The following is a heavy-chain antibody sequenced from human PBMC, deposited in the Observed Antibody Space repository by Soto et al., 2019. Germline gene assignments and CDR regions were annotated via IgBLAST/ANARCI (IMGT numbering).Heavy chain of an antibody. D-gene: IGHD2-21*02. CDR3: AKHSESDWFDY. J-gene: IGHJ4*02. V-gene: IGHV3-23*01. Sequence: GGSLRLSCAVSGFSFSSFAMSWVRLAPGKGLEWVSTISDSGGITYYPDSVKGRFTISRDNSKNTLYLHMSSLRAEDTAVYYCAKHSESDWFDYWGQGTLVTVSS. CDR2: ISDSGGIT. CDR1: GFSFSSFA.